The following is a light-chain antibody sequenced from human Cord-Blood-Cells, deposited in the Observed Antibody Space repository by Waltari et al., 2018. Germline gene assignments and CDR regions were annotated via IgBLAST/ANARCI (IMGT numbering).Light chain of an antibody. CDR3: QQFNNWWT. CDR1: QSVSSN. Sequence: EIVMTQSPATLSVSPGERATLSCRASQSVSSNLAWYQQKPGQAPRLLIYGESTRATGIPARFMGSGSGTEFTLPIGRLQSGEFAVYLCQQFNNWWTFGQGTKVEIK. J-gene: IGKJ1*01. V-gene: IGKV3-15*01. CDR2: GES.